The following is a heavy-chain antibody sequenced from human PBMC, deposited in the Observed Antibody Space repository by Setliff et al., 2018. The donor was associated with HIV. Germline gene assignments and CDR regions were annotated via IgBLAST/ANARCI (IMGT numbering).Heavy chain of an antibody. CDR1: GGSVNSGTYY. V-gene: IGHV4-61*09. CDR3: ARRERYYSDSGGYYHH. Sequence: PSETLSLTCTVSGGSVNSGTYYWSWIRQPAGKGLEWIGHIYTSGRTNYNPSLKSRVTISVDTSKNHFSLKLSSVTAADTAVYYCARRERYYSDSGGYYHHWGQGALVTVSS. D-gene: IGHD3-22*01. CDR2: IYTSGRT. J-gene: IGHJ4*02.